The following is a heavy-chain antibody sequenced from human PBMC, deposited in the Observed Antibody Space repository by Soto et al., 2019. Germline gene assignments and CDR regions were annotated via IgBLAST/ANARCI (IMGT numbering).Heavy chain of an antibody. Sequence: ASVKVSCKASGYTFTSYAMHWVRQAPGQRLEWMGWINAGNGNTKYSQKFQGRVTITRDTSASTAYMELSSLRSEDTAVYYCAREAVTPYYYYYCMDVWGKGTTVTVSS. CDR2: INAGNGNT. CDR1: GYTFTSYA. D-gene: IGHD2-15*01. CDR3: AREAVTPYYYYYCMDV. J-gene: IGHJ6*03. V-gene: IGHV1-3*01.